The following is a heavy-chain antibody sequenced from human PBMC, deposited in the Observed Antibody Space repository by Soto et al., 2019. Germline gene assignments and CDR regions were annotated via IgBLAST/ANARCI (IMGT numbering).Heavy chain of an antibody. V-gene: IGHV3-30*18. J-gene: IGHJ6*03. Sequence: GGSLRLSCAASGFTFSSYGMHWVRQAPGKGLEWVAVISYDGSNKYYADSVKGRFTISRDNSKNTLYLQMNSLRAEETAVYYCAKDGVQLERRAADYYYYMDVWGKGTTVTVSS. CDR3: AKDGVQLERRAADYYYYMDV. CDR1: GFTFSSYG. D-gene: IGHD1-1*01. CDR2: ISYDGSNK.